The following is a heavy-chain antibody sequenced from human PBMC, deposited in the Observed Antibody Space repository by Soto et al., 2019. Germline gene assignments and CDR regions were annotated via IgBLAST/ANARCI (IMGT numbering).Heavy chain of an antibody. V-gene: IGHV4-59*01. CDR3: ARTLSGGFAY. CDR2: IHNGRST. J-gene: IGHJ4*02. Sequence: QVQLQESGPGLVKPSETLSLTRTVSGDSLTRNYWSWIRQPPGKGLEWLAYIHNGRSTNYNPSLMSRVSISLDTSKSQFSLNLNSVTAADTAVYYCARTLSGGFAYWGQGTLVTVSS. CDR1: GDSLTRNY.